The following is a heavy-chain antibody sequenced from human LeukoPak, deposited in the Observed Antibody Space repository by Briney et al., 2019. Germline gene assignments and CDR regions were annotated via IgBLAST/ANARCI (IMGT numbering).Heavy chain of an antibody. CDR3: ARLSGSGTWDGNEVDY. CDR2: INPNSGDT. J-gene: IGHJ4*02. Sequence: ASVKVSCKASGYTFSDYYMHWVRQAPGQGLDWMGWINPNSGDTNYAQKFQGSVTMTRDTSISTAYMELSRVGSDDTAVYYCARLSGSGTWDGNEVDYWGQGTLVTASS. D-gene: IGHD3-10*01. CDR1: GYTFSDYY. V-gene: IGHV1-2*04.